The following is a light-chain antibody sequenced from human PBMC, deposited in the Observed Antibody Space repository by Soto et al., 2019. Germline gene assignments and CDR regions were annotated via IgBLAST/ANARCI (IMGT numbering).Light chain of an antibody. CDR3: QQYYSTPRT. J-gene: IGKJ1*01. CDR1: QSVLYSSNNKNY. Sequence: DIVMTQSPDSLAVSLGERATINCKSSQSVLYSSNNKNYLAWYQQKPGQPPKLLIYWASTRESGVPDRFSGSGSGTDVTLTISSLQAEDGAVYCCQQYYSTPRTFGQGTKVEIK. CDR2: WAS. V-gene: IGKV4-1*01.